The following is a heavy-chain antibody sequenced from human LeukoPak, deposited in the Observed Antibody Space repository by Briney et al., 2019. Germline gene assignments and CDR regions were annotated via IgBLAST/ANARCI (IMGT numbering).Heavy chain of an antibody. CDR1: GYTFTSYG. Sequence: GASVKVSCKASGYTFTSYGISWVRQAPGQGLEWMGRISAYNGNTNYAQKLQGRVTMTTDTSTSTAYMELRSLRSDDTAVYYCARSVGIFGVVSTGGYFDYWGQGTLVTVSS. J-gene: IGHJ4*02. CDR3: ARSVGIFGVVSTGGYFDY. CDR2: ISAYNGNT. V-gene: IGHV1-18*01. D-gene: IGHD3-3*01.